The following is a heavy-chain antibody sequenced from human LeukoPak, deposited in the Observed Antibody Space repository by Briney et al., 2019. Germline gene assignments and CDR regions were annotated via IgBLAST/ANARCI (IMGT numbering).Heavy chain of an antibody. J-gene: IGHJ4*02. CDR2: ISYDGSNK. CDR3: AKGDGVYFDY. D-gene: IGHD4-17*01. Sequence: GGSLRLSCAASGSTFSSYGMHWVRQAPGKGLEWVAVISYDGSNKYYADSVKGRFTISRDNSKNTLYLQMNSLRAEDTAVYYCAKGDGVYFDYWGQGTLVTVSS. V-gene: IGHV3-30*18. CDR1: GSTFSSYG.